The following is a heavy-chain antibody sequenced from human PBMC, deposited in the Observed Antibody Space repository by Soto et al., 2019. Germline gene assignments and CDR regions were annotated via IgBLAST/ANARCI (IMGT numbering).Heavy chain of an antibody. Sequence: GGSLRLSCAASGFTFSRYWMSWVRQAPGKGLEWVANIKQDGSEKYYVDSVKGRFTISRDNAKNSLYLQMNSLRAEDTAVYYCASAGVTTRQHVFYYWGQGSLVTVSS. CDR2: IKQDGSEK. V-gene: IGHV3-7*01. CDR3: ASAGVTTRQHVFYY. CDR1: GFTFSRYW. J-gene: IGHJ4*02. D-gene: IGHD4-17*01.